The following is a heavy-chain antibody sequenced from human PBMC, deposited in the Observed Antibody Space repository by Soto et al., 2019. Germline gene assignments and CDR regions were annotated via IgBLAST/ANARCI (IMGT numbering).Heavy chain of an antibody. J-gene: IGHJ3*02. D-gene: IGHD3-10*01. Sequence: ASVKVSCKASGYTFTGYYMHWVRQAPGQGLEWMGWINPNSGGTNYAQKFQGRVTMTRDTSISTAYMELSRLRSDDTAVYYCASIYGSGSYYAFDIWGQGTMVTVSS. CDR2: INPNSGGT. V-gene: IGHV1-2*02. CDR3: ASIYGSGSYYAFDI. CDR1: GYTFTGYY.